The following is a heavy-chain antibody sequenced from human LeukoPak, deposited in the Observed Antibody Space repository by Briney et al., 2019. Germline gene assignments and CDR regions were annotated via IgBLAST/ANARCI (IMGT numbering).Heavy chain of an antibody. CDR2: IYYSGST. D-gene: IGHD5-24*01. Sequence: SETLSFTCTVSGGSISSYYWSWIRQPPGKGLEWIGYIYYSGSTNYNPSLKSRVTISVDTSKNQFSLKLSSVTAADTAVYYCARQDGYNGCFDYWGQGTLVTVSS. CDR1: GGSISSYY. V-gene: IGHV4-59*08. J-gene: IGHJ4*02. CDR3: ARQDGYNGCFDY.